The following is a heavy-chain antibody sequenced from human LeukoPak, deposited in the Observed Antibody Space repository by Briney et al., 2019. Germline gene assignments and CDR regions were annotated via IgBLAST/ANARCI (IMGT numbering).Heavy chain of an antibody. CDR3: ARLGYYYDSSGSDFDY. Sequence: GGSLRLSCAASGFIFSNYAMSWVRQAPGKGLEWVSGISGSGGSTVYADSVKGRFTISRDNSKNTLYLQMNSLRAEDTAVYYCARLGYYYDSSGSDFDYWGQGTLVTVSS. CDR2: ISGSGGST. V-gene: IGHV3-23*01. CDR1: GFIFSNYA. D-gene: IGHD3-22*01. J-gene: IGHJ4*02.